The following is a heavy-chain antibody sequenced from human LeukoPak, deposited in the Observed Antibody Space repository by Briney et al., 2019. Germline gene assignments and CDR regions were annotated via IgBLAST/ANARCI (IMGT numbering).Heavy chain of an antibody. CDR1: GFTFSSYW. CDR2: INQDGSEK. J-gene: IGHJ4*02. Sequence: PAGSLRLSCADSGFTFSSYWISWVSQAPGKGLEWVANINQDGSEKYYGVTVRGRFTISRDNAKNSWYLQMNSLRAEDTAVYYCAISSPVATVGYWGQGTLVTVSS. D-gene: IGHD4-23*01. CDR3: AISSPVATVGY. V-gene: IGHV3-7*01.